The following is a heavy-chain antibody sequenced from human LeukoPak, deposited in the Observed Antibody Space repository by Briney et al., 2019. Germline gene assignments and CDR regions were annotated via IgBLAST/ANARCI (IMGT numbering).Heavy chain of an antibody. D-gene: IGHD2-15*01. CDR3: TTDLHSGYCSGVSCYPYDY. V-gene: IGHV3-15*01. CDR2: IKSDTDGETT. Sequence: MPGGSLRLSCAASGFSFNDAWMSWVRQAPGKGLEWVGRIKSDTDGETTDYAAPVKGRFTISRDDSRNTLYLQMTTLKTEDTALYYCTTDLHSGYCSGVSCYPYDYWGQGTLVTVSS. J-gene: IGHJ4*02. CDR1: GFSFNDAW.